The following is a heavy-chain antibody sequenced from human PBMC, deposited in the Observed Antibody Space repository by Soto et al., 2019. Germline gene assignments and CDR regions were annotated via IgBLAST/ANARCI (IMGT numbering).Heavy chain of an antibody. Sequence: EVQLVQSGAEVKKPGESLRISCKGSGYSFTRYWISWVRQMPGKGLEWMGRIDPSDSYTNYSPSFQGHVTISAVKSISTAYLQWSSLKASDTAMYYCARPDSSSWSYYYYGMDVWGQGTTVTVSS. V-gene: IGHV5-10-1*03. CDR3: ARPDSSSWSYYYYGMDV. D-gene: IGHD6-13*01. J-gene: IGHJ6*02. CDR1: GYSFTRYW. CDR2: IDPSDSYT.